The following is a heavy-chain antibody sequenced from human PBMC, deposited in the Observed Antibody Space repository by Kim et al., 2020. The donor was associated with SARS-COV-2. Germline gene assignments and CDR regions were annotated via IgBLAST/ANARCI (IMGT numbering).Heavy chain of an antibody. Sequence: ASVKVSCKASGYTFTSYGISWVRQAPGQGLEWMGWISAYNGNTIYAQKLQGRVTMTTDTSTSTAYMELSSLRSDDTAVYYCARMYYYDSSGYPLDYWGQGTLVTVSS. CDR1: GYTFTSYG. V-gene: IGHV1-18*01. D-gene: IGHD3-22*01. CDR3: ARMYYYDSSGYPLDY. CDR2: ISAYNGNT. J-gene: IGHJ4*02.